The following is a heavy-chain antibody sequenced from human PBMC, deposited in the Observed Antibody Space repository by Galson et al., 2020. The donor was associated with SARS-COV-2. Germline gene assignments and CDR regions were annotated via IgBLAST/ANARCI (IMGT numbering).Heavy chain of an antibody. D-gene: IGHD2-15*01. CDR1: GFSLSTSGVG. CDR2: IYWNDDK. V-gene: IGHV2-5*01. CDR3: AHRRIYCSGGSCYSGRYGMDV. Sequence: TLVKPTQTLTLTCTFSGFSLSTSGVGVGWIRQPPGKALEWLALIYWNDDKRYSPSLKSRLTITKDTSKNQVVLTMTNMDPVDTATYYCAHRRIYCSGGSCYSGRYGMDVWGQGTTVTVSS. J-gene: IGHJ6*02.